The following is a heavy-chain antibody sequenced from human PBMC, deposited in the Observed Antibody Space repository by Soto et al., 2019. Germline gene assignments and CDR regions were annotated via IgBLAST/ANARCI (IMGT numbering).Heavy chain of an antibody. V-gene: IGHV1-46*01. J-gene: IGHJ4*02. Sequence: ASVKVSCKASGYTYTIYYMHCVRQDPGQGLEWMGIINPSGGSTSYAQKFQGRVTMTRDTSTSTVYMELSSLRSEDTAVYYCARDAWGSSDYWGQGTLVTVSS. CDR1: GYTYTIYY. D-gene: IGHD6-6*01. CDR3: ARDAWGSSDY. CDR2: INPSGGST.